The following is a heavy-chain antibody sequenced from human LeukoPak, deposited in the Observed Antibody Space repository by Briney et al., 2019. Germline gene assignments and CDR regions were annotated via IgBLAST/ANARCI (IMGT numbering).Heavy chain of an antibody. CDR3: ARDRCSGGACYSVGWFDP. CDR2: ISHSGAST. J-gene: IGHJ5*02. V-gene: IGHV3-11*01. Sequence: GGSLRLSCAASGFTFSDYFMSWIRPAPGKGLEWVAYISHSGASTYYADSLKGRFTISRDNDNNSMYLQMNSLRAEDTAMYFCARDRCSGGACYSVGWFDPWGQGTQVIVSS. D-gene: IGHD2-21*02. CDR1: GFTFSDYF.